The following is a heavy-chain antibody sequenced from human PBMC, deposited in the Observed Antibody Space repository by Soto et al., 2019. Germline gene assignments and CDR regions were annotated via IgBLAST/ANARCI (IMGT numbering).Heavy chain of an antibody. V-gene: IGHV3-23*01. D-gene: IGHD1-7*01. CDR1: GFTFSSYG. CDR3: AKDRRAGGNYGFYSDF. J-gene: IGHJ4*02. CDR2: SSATGSGT. Sequence: EMQLLESGGGLVQPGGSLRLSCAVSGFTFSSYGMTWARQAPGKGLEWISFSSATGSGTYYADSVKGRFTISRDNSKNTLYLQMTSLRADDPAVYYCAKDRRAGGNYGFYSDFWGQGALVIVSS.